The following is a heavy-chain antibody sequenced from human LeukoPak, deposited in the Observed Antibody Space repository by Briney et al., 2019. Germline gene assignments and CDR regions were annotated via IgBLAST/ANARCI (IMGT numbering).Heavy chain of an antibody. J-gene: IGHJ4*02. CDR3: VRSLRSADF. CDR2: ISTDGSQT. Sequence: PGGSLRLSCEASGFTFSNYWMHWIRQAPGKGLMWVSQISTDGSQTFYADSVKGRFTISRDNAKNTLFLQMDSLRPEDTAVYYCVRSLRSADFWDQGTLVTVSS. V-gene: IGHV3-74*01. CDR1: GFTFSNYW.